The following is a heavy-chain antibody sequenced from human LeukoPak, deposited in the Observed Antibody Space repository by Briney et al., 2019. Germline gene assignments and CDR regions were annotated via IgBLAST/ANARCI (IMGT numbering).Heavy chain of an antibody. V-gene: IGHV4-31*03. CDR2: IYYSGST. Sequence: PSQTLSLTCTVSGGSISSGGYYWSWIRQHPGKGLEWIGYIYYSGSTYYNPSLKSRVTISVDTSKNQFSPKLSSVTAADTAVYYCARGLHSDYYYYGMDVWGQGTTVTVSS. CDR3: ARGLHSDYYYYGMDV. D-gene: IGHD4-11*01. CDR1: GGSISSGGYY. J-gene: IGHJ6*02.